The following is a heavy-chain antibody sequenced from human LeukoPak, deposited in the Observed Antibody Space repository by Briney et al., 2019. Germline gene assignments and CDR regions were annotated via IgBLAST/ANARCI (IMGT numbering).Heavy chain of an antibody. CDR2: ISYDGSNK. CDR3: AKAVGAFVYYFDY. Sequence: PGGSLRLSCAASGFTFNDYAMHWVRQAPGKGLEWVAVISYDGSNKYYADSVKGRFTISRDNSKNTLYLQMNSLRAEDTAVHYCAKAVGAFVYYFDYWGQGTLVTVSS. V-gene: IGHV3-30*18. CDR1: GFTFNDYA. D-gene: IGHD1-26*01. J-gene: IGHJ4*02.